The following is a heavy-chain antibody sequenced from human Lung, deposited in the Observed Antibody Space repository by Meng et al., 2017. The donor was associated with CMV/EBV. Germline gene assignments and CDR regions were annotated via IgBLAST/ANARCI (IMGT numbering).Heavy chain of an antibody. V-gene: IGHV3-21*06. CDR2: INPDSDYI. CDR3: ARDQEGTRIPSPIHYGLDV. D-gene: IGHD5-18*01. Sequence: ESXKISXAASGFTFKTFTMSWVRQAPGRGLEWVSSINPDSDYIQSADSLKGRFTISRDNAKNSLYLRMSGLRVEDTAVYYCARDQEGTRIPSPIHYGLDVWGQCPTVTVSS. J-gene: IGHJ6*02. CDR1: GFTFKTFT.